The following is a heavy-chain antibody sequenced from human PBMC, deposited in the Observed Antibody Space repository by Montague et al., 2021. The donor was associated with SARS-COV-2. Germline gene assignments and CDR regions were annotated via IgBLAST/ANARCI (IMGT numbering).Heavy chain of an antibody. CDR3: ARLGDGVVPSPILGVGPYYSYYYMDV. D-gene: IGHD3-10*01. J-gene: IGHJ6*03. V-gene: IGHV4-34*01. CDR1: GGSFSGYY. Sequence: SETLSLTCAVYGGSFSGYYWNWIRQPPGKGLEWIGEINHGGSTDYNPSLKSRLTISTDPSKNQFSLKLTSVAAADTAVYYCARLGDGVVPSPILGVGPYYSYYYMDVWGKGTTVTVSS. CDR2: INHGGST.